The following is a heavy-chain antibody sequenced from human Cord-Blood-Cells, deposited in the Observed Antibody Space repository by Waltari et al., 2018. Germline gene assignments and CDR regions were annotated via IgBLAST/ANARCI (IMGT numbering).Heavy chain of an antibody. CDR3: ARRSGYSYGDAFDI. V-gene: IGHV3-13*01. Sequence: EVQLVESGGGLVQPGGSLRLSCAASGFTFSSHDMHWVRQATGKGLEWVSAIGTAGDTYYPGSVKGRFTISRENAKNSLYLQMNSLRAGDTAVYYCARRSGYSYGDAFDIWGQGTMVTVSS. CDR1: GFTFSSHD. D-gene: IGHD5-18*01. J-gene: IGHJ3*02. CDR2: IGTAGDT.